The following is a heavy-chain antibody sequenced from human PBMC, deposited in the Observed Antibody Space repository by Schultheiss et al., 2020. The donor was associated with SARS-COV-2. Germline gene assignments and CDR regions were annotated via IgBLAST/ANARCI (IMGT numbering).Heavy chain of an antibody. CDR1: GYSFTEYY. V-gene: IGHV1-18*01. D-gene: IGHD4-11*01. CDR3: ARDPGGDSNYGSDY. CDR2: TVPILGMT. J-gene: IGHJ4*02. Sequence: ASVKVSCKASGYSFTEYYIHWVRQAPGQGLEWMGRTVPILGMTNYAQNFQGRVTMTTDTSTSTAYMELRSLRSDDTAVYYCARDPGGDSNYGSDYWGQGTLVTVSS.